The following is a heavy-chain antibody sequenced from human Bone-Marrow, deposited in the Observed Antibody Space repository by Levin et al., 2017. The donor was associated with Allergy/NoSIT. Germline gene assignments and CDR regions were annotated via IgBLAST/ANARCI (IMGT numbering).Heavy chain of an antibody. CDR3: ARVPKRYCSGGSCYPPGIDY. J-gene: IGHJ4*02. CDR2: MNPNSGNT. D-gene: IGHD2-15*01. Sequence: ASVKVSCKASGYTFTSYDINWVRQATGQGLEWMGWMNPNSGNTGYAQKFQGRVTMTRNTSISTAYMELSSLRSEDTAVYYCARVPKRYCSGGSCYPPGIDYWGQGTLVTVSS. V-gene: IGHV1-8*01. CDR1: GYTFTSYD.